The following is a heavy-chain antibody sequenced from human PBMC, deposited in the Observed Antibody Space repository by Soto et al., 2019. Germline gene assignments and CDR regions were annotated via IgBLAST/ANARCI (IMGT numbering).Heavy chain of an antibody. D-gene: IGHD3-3*01. V-gene: IGHV5-10-1*01. CDR3: ARPSITIFGVVTPGAFDI. CDR1: GYSCTSYW. Sequence: PGESLKISCKGSGYSCTSYWISWVRQMPGKGLEWMGRIDPSDSYTNYSPSFQGHVTISADKSISTAYLQWSSLKASGTAMYYCARPSITIFGVVTPGAFDIWGQGTMVTVSS. J-gene: IGHJ3*02. CDR2: IDPSDSYT.